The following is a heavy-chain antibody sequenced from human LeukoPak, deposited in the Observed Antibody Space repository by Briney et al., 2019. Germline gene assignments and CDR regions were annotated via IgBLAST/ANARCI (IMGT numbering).Heavy chain of an antibody. D-gene: IGHD3-10*01. Sequence: PGGSLTLSCTASGFTFSRYAMSWLRQAPGKALEWVTAISGSGGSTYYADSVKGRFTISRDNSKNTLYLQMNSLRAEDTAVYYCAKSTYGSGRHAFDIWGQGTMVTVSS. J-gene: IGHJ3*02. CDR1: GFTFSRYA. CDR3: AKSTYGSGRHAFDI. V-gene: IGHV3-23*01. CDR2: ISGSGGST.